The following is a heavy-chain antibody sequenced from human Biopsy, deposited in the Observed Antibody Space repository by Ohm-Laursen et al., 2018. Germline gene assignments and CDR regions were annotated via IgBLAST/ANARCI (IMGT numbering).Heavy chain of an antibody. CDR3: ARHAPSYSGSYWRYFDL. V-gene: IGHV4-59*08. CDR1: GGSISSYY. D-gene: IGHD1-26*01. Sequence: TLSLTCTVSGGSISSYYWSWIRQPPGRGLEWIGYIYYTGSTNYNPSLKSRFTISVDTSMNLLSLRLTSVTAADTAVYYCARHAPSYSGSYWRYFDLWGRGTLVTVSS. CDR2: IYYTGST. J-gene: IGHJ2*01.